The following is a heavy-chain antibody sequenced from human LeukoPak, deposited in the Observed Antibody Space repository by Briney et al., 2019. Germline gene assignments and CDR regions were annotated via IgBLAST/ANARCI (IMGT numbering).Heavy chain of an antibody. D-gene: IGHD3-10*01. CDR3: ARDPGGYMDV. CDR2: ISSSGSTI. Sequence: GGSLRLSCAASGLTFSSYEMNWVRQAPGKGLEWVSYISSSGSTIFYADSVKDRFTISRDNAKNSLYLQMNSLRAEDTTVYYCARDPGGYMDVWGKGNTVTISS. J-gene: IGHJ6*03. V-gene: IGHV3-48*03. CDR1: GLTFSSYE.